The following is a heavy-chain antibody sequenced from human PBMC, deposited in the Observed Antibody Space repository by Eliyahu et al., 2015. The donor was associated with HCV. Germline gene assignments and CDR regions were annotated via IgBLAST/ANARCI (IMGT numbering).Heavy chain of an antibody. CDR1: GFTFSSYG. Sequence: QVQLVESGGGXVQPGRSLXLSCAASGFTFSSYGMHWVRXAPGKGLGWXAVIWYDGSNKYYXDSXKGRFTISRDNSKNTLYLQMNSLRAEDTAVYYCARVKSGSYSLDYWGQGTLVTVSS. D-gene: IGHD1-26*01. V-gene: IGHV3-33*01. CDR2: IWYDGSNK. J-gene: IGHJ4*02. CDR3: ARVKSGSYSLDY.